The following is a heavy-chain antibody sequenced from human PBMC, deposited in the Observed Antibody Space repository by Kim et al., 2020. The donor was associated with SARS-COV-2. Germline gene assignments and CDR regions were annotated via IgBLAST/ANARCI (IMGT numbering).Heavy chain of an antibody. J-gene: IGHJ4*02. CDR3: AATIQLDPVDY. V-gene: IGHV4-39*01. Sequence: SETLSLTCTVSGASISSNLFHWGWIRQSPGRGREWIGAVSYDGRAFHNPSLKTRVTITLDAPVDQFSLQLTSVTAADTAVYFCAATIQLDPVDYWGQGVLVTVSS. CDR1: GASISSNLFH. D-gene: IGHD1-1*01. CDR2: VSYDGRA.